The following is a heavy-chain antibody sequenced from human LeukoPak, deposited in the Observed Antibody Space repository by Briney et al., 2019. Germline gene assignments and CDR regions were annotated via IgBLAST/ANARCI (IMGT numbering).Heavy chain of an antibody. V-gene: IGHV4-39*02. CDR3: AKDLSVFHYDSRVLDY. D-gene: IGHD3-22*01. CDR1: GGSISSSSYY. J-gene: IGHJ4*02. CDR2: IYYSGST. Sequence: PSETLSLTCTVSGGSISSSSYYWGWIRQPPGKGLEWIGSIYYSGSTYYNASLKSQVSISIDTSKNQFSLRLTSVTAADTAVYYCAKDLSVFHYDSRVLDYWGQGTLVTVSS.